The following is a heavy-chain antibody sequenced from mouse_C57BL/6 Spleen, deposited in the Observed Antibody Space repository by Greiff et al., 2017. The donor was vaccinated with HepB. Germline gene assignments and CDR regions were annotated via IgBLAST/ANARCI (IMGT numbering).Heavy chain of an antibody. CDR2: INPGSGGT. CDR3: ARSRPWFAY. CDR1: GYAFTNYL. V-gene: IGHV1-54*01. J-gene: IGHJ3*01. Sequence: QVQLQQSGAELVRPGTSVKVSCKASGYAFTNYLIEWVKQRPGQGLEWIGVINPGSGGTNYNEKFKGKATLTADKSSSTAYMQLSSLTSEESAVYFWARSRPWFAYWGQGTLVTVSA.